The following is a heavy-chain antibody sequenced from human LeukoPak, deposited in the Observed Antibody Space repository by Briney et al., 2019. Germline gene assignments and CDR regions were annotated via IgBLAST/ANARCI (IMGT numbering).Heavy chain of an antibody. CDR1: GFTFSSYA. V-gene: IGHV3-23*01. Sequence: GGSLRLSCAASGFTFSSYAMSWVRQAPGKGLEWVSAISGSGGSTYYADSVKGRFTISRDNSKNTLYLQMNRLRVEDAAVYYCARAPVTSCRGAFCYPFDYWGQGTLVTVSS. CDR3: ARAPVTSCRGAFCYPFDY. D-gene: IGHD2-15*01. J-gene: IGHJ4*02. CDR2: ISGSGGST.